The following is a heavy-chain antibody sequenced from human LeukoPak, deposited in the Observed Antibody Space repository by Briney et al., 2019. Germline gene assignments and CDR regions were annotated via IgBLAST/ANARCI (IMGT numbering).Heavy chain of an antibody. CDR2: INPNSGGT. CDR3: ARIPGDSGYDYGSLDY. Sequence: GASVKVSCKASGYTFTGYHMHWVRQAPGQGLEWMGWINPNSGGTNYAQKFQGRVTMTRDTSISTAYMELSRLRSDDTAVYYCARIPGDSGYDYGSLDYWGQGTLVTVSS. V-gene: IGHV1-2*02. CDR1: GYTFTGYH. D-gene: IGHD5-12*01. J-gene: IGHJ4*02.